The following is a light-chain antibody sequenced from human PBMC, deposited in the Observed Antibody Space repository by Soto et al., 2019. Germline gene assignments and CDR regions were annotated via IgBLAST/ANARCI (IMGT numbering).Light chain of an antibody. J-gene: IGKJ5*01. CDR1: QSVSIK. CDR2: DTS. Sequence: EILMTQSPSTLAVSPGERATLSCRASQSVSIKLAWYQQKLGQAPRLLIYDTSTRATGIPARFSGSGSGTEFTLTISSLQYEDFAVYYCQQYNNWHPITFGQGTRLEIK. CDR3: QQYNNWHPIT. V-gene: IGKV3-15*01.